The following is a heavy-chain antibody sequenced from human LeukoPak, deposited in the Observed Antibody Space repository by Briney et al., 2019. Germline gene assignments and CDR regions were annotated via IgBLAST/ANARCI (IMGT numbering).Heavy chain of an antibody. CDR2: IKSRTDGGTT. J-gene: IGHJ4*02. D-gene: IGHD2-2*01. V-gene: IGHV3-15*01. CDR1: GFTFSNAW. Sequence: GGSLRLSCAASGFTFSNAWRSWVRQAPGKGLEWVGRIKSRTDGGTTDYAAPVKDRFTISRDDTKTTLYLQMNSLKTEDTAVYYCTSNIVVVPAAIYYFDYWGQGTLVTVSS. CDR3: TSNIVVVPAAIYYFDY.